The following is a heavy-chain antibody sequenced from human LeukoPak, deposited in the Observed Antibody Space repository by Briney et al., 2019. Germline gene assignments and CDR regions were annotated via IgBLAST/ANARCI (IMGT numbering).Heavy chain of an antibody. CDR3: VSQEVVPH. CDR1: GFNFINYW. CDR2: VKEDGTTK. V-gene: IGHV3-7*01. Sequence: GGSLRLSCAASGFNFINYWMSWVRQAPGKGLEWVANVKEDGTTKQYVDSVKGRFTISRDNAKNSLYLQMDSLRAEDTAVYYCVSQEVVPHWGQGTLVSVSS. J-gene: IGHJ4*02. D-gene: IGHD2-15*01.